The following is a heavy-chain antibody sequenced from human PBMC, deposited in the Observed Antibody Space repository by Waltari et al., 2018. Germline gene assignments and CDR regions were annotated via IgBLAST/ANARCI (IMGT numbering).Heavy chain of an antibody. CDR3: ARVGGLVTTEPYFDY. CDR1: GGPFSCYA. CDR2: INPIFGTA. V-gene: IGHV1-69*01. D-gene: IGHD4-4*01. Sequence: QVQLVQSGAEVKKPGSSVKVSCTASGGPFSCYAIRWVRQAAGQGLEWMGGINPIFGTANYAQKFQGRVTITADESTSTAYMELSSLRSEDTAVYYCARVGGLVTTEPYFDYWGQGTLVTVSS. J-gene: IGHJ4*02.